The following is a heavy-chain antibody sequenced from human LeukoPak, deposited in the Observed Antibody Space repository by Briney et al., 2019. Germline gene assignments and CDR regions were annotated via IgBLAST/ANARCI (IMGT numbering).Heavy chain of an antibody. CDR2: ISSSGSTI. CDR1: GFTFSSYE. J-gene: IGHJ4*02. V-gene: IGHV3-48*03. CDR3: VRGSHYYDN. Sequence: GGSLRLSCAASGFTFSSYEMNWVRQAPGKGLEWVSYISSSGSTIYYADSVKGRLTISRDNAKNSLYLQMNSLRAEDTAVYYCVRGSHYYDNWGQGTLVTVFS.